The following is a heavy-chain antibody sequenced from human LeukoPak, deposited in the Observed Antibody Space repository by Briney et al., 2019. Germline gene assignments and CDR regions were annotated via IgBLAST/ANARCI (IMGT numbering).Heavy chain of an antibody. CDR2: IYYSGST. Sequence: PSETLSLTCTVSGGSISSYYWSWIRQPPGKGLEWIGYIYYSGSTNYNPSLKSRVAISVGTPKNQFSLKLSSVTAADTAVYYCARSYDGNYFDYWGQGTLVTVSS. CDR1: GGSISSYY. V-gene: IGHV4-59*01. D-gene: IGHD4-23*01. J-gene: IGHJ4*02. CDR3: ARSYDGNYFDY.